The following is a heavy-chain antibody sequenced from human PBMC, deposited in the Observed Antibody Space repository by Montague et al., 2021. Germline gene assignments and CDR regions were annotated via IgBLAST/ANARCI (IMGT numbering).Heavy chain of an antibody. Sequence: SLRLSCAASGFTFDDYAMHWVRQAPGKGLEWVSGISWNSGNICYADSVKGRFTISRDNAKNSLYLQMNSLRAEDTALYYCAKDETRGYSYGTPDYWGQGTLVTVSS. CDR1: GFTFDDYA. D-gene: IGHD5-18*01. CDR2: ISWNSGNI. J-gene: IGHJ4*02. V-gene: IGHV3-9*01. CDR3: AKDETRGYSYGTPDY.